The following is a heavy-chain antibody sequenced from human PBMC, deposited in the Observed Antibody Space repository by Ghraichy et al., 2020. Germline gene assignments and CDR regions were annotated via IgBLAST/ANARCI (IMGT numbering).Heavy chain of an antibody. D-gene: IGHD2-15*01. J-gene: IGHJ3*02. CDR2: IGTAGDT. Sequence: GGSLRLSCAASGFTFSSYDMHWVRQATGKGLEWVSAIGTAGDTYYPGSVKGRFTISRENAKNSLYLQMNSLRAGDTAVYYCARAISYCRGGSCDAFDIWGQGTMVTVSS. CDR3: ARAISYCRGGSCDAFDI. CDR1: GFTFSSYD. V-gene: IGHV3-13*01.